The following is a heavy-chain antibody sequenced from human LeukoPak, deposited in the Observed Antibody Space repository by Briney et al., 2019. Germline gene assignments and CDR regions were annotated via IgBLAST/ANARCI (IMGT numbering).Heavy chain of an antibody. J-gene: IGHJ4*02. D-gene: IGHD7-27*01. V-gene: IGHV1-69*13. CDR1: GGTFSSYA. Sequence: SVKVSCKASGGTFSSYAISWVRQAPGQGLEWMGGIIPIFGTANYAQKFQGRVTITADESTSTAYMELSSLRSEDTAVYYCSKGPPNWGFDYWGQGTLVTVSS. CDR2: IIPIFGTA. CDR3: SKGPPNWGFDY.